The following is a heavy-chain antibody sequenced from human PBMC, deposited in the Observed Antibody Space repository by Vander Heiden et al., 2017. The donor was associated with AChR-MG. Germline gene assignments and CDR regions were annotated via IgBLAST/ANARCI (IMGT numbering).Heavy chain of an antibody. CDR2: ISSSSSYI. Sequence: EVQLVESGGGLVKPGGSLRPSCAASGFTFSSYSMNWVRQAPGKGLEWVSSISSSSSYIYYADSVKGRFTISRDNAKNSLYLQMNSLRAEDTAVYYCARDRVATIPLDYWGQGTLVTVSS. CDR3: ARDRVATIPLDY. D-gene: IGHD5-12*01. V-gene: IGHV3-21*01. J-gene: IGHJ4*02. CDR1: GFTFSSYS.